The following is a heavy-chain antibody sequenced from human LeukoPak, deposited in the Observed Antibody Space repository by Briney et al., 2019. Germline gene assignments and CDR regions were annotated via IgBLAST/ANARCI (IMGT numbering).Heavy chain of an antibody. CDR3: AKDKVDTTMLLDY. CDR1: GFTFNNYG. D-gene: IGHD5-18*01. J-gene: IGHJ4*02. Sequence: PGGSLRLSCAASGFTFNNYGMHWVRQAPGKGLEGVAFLQYDGSNKYYADSVKGRFTISRDNSKNTLYLQMNSLRAEDTAVYYCAKDKVDTTMLLDYWGQGTLITVSS. V-gene: IGHV3-30*02. CDR2: LQYDGSNK.